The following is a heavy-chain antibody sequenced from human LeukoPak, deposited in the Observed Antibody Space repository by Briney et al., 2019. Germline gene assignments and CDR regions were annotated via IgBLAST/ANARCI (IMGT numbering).Heavy chain of an antibody. Sequence: PGGSLRLSCAASGFTFNNYWIHWVRHVPGKGLVWVSRINNDGSSASYMDSVKGRFTISRDNAKNTLFLQMNSLRAEDTAVYYCARRGTGHGMDVWGQGTTVIVSS. V-gene: IGHV3-74*01. J-gene: IGHJ6*02. CDR3: ARRGTGHGMDV. CDR1: GFTFNNYW. CDR2: INNDGSSA. D-gene: IGHD1-1*01.